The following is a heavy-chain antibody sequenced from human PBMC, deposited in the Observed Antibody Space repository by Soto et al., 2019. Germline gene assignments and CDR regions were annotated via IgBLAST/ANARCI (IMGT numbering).Heavy chain of an antibody. CDR3: ARGGGYSSGWYLSENTWFDP. J-gene: IGHJ5*02. CDR1: GGSISSSSSY. D-gene: IGHD6-19*01. Sequence: SETLSLTCTVSGGSISSSSSYWGWIRQPPGKGLEWVGSIYYLGNTYYNPSLGGRVSISVDKSKNQFSLKLSSVTAADTAVYYCARGGGYSSGWYLSENTWFDPWGQGTLVTVS. V-gene: IGHV4-39*07. CDR2: IYYLGNT.